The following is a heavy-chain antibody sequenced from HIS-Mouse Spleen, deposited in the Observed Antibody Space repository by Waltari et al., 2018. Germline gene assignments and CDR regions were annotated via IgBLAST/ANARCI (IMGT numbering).Heavy chain of an antibody. CDR1: GFTFSSYS. J-gene: IGHJ4*02. V-gene: IGHV3-21*01. CDR2: ISSSSSCI. D-gene: IGHD1-26*01. CDR3: ARGGSYSDLDY. Sequence: EVQLVESGGGLVKPGGSLRLSCAASGFTFSSYSMNWVRQAPGKGWEWVSSISSSSSCISYADSVKCRFTISRDNAKNSLYLQMNSLRAEDTAVYYCARGGSYSDLDYWGQGTLVTVSS.